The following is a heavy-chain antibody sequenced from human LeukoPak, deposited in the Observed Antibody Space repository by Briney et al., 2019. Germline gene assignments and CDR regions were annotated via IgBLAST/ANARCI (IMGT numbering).Heavy chain of an antibody. CDR2: INPSGGST. J-gene: IGHJ3*02. V-gene: IGHV1-46*01. CDR1: GYTFTIYY. D-gene: IGHD7-27*01. CDR3: ARGNPSLGAFDI. Sequence: VASVKVSCTASGYTFTIYYMHWVRQAPGQGLEWMGIINPSGGSTSYAQKFQGRVTMTRDTSTSTVYMELSSLRSEDTAVYYCARGNPSLGAFDIWGQGTMVTVSS.